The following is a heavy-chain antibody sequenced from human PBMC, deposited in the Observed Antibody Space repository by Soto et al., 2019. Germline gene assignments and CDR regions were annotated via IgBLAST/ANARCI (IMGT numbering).Heavy chain of an antibody. CDR3: ARGYGGTLDY. Sequence: QVQLQESGPGLVKPSETLSLTCTVSGGSISSYYWSWIRQPPGKGLEWIGYIYYSGSTNYNPSLMSRVTILVDTSNILFSLKLSFVTAAETAVYYCARGYGGTLDYWGQGTLVTVCS. V-gene: IGHV4-59*08. CDR1: GGSISSYY. J-gene: IGHJ4*02. CDR2: IYYSGST. D-gene: IGHD4-17*01.